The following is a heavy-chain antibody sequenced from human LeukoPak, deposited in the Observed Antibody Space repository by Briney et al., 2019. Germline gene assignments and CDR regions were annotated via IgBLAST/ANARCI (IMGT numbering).Heavy chain of an antibody. D-gene: IGHD2-15*01. CDR2: ISQDGTEK. Sequence: GGSLRLSCAASGLIFGNYWMTWVRQAPGKGLEWVASISQDGTEKFYVGSAEGRFTISRNNAKNSLYVQMNSLSAEDTALYFCATDGFCSGGACFRKNDFWGQGTLVTVSS. CDR1: GLIFGNYW. V-gene: IGHV3-7*01. CDR3: ATDGFCSGGACFRKNDF. J-gene: IGHJ4*02.